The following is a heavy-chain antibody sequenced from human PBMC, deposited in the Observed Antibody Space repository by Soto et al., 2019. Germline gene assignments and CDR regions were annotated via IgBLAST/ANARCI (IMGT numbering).Heavy chain of an antibody. D-gene: IGHD3-3*01. CDR3: ARDVLDFWSGYLPRRNWFDP. J-gene: IGHJ5*02. V-gene: IGHV1-18*01. CDR2: ISAYNGNT. Sequence: ASLKVSCKASGYTFTSYGISWVRQAPGQGLEWMGWISAYNGNTNYAQKLQGRVTMTTDTSTSTAYMELRSLRSDDTAGYYCARDVLDFWSGYLPRRNWFDPWGQGTLVTVSS. CDR1: GYTFTSYG.